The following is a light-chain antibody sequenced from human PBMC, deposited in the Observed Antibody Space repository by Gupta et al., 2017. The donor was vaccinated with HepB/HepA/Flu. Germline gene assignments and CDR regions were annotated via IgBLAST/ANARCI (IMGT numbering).Light chain of an antibody. CDR2: TAS. CDR1: QSIRSR. J-gene: IGKJ4*01. CDR3: QKDKSSPGT. Sequence: IQLPQSPSTLSASVGDRVTITCRASQSIRSRLAGYQQKPGKVPKLLIYTASRLESGVPSRFSGSGSGTEFTLNISSLQPDDFAIYDCQKDKSSPGTFGQGTKVEIK. V-gene: IGKV1-5*03.